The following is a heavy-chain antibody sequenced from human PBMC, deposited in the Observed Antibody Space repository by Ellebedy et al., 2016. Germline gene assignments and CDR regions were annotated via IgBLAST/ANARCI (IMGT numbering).Heavy chain of an antibody. D-gene: IGHD2-2*01. J-gene: IGHJ6*02. Sequence: GESLKISCTASGFTFGDYAMSWFRQAPGKGLEWVGFIRSKAYGGTTEYAASVKGRFTISRDDSKSIAYLQMNSLKTEDTAVYYCTRGDGIVVVPAALSYYGMDVWGQGTTVTVSS. V-gene: IGHV3-49*03. CDR2: IRSKAYGGTT. CDR1: GFTFGDYA. CDR3: TRGDGIVVVPAALSYYGMDV.